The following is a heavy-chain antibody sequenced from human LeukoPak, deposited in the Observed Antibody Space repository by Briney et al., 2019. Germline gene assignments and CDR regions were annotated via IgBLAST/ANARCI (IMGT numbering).Heavy chain of an antibody. D-gene: IGHD1-26*01. J-gene: IGHJ4*02. CDR2: INHSGST. CDR3: ARAPSVGATRAFDY. V-gene: IGHV4-34*01. Sequence: SETLSLTCAVYGGSFSGYYWSWIRQPPGKGLEWIGEINHSGSTNYNPSLKSRVTISVDTSKNQFSLKLSSVTAADTAVYYCARAPSVGATRAFDYWGQGTLVTVSS. CDR1: GGSFSGYY.